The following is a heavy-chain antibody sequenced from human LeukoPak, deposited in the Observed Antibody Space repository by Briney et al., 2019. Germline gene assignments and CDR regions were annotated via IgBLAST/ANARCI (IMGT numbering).Heavy chain of an antibody. J-gene: IGHJ3*02. CDR2: IYYSGST. CDR1: GGSISSYY. V-gene: IGHV4-59*01. CDR3: TRYIVSYPHDAFDI. D-gene: IGHD1-26*01. Sequence: PSETLSLTCTVSGGSISSYYWSWIRQPPGKGLEWIGYIYYSGSTSYNPSLKSRVTISVDTSKKQFSLKLSSVTAADTAFYYCTRYIVSYPHDAFDIWGQGTMVTVSS.